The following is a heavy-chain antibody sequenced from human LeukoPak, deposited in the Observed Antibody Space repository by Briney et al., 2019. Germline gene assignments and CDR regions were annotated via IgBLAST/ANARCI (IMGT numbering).Heavy chain of an antibody. Sequence: ASVKVSCKASGYTFTSYGISWVRQAPGQGLEWMGWIGAYNGNTNYAQKLQGRVTMTTDTSTSTAYMELRSLRSDDTAVYYCARVLDYGSGRKAFDIWGQGTMVTVSS. J-gene: IGHJ3*02. CDR1: GYTFTSYG. CDR3: ARVLDYGSGRKAFDI. V-gene: IGHV1-18*01. CDR2: IGAYNGNT. D-gene: IGHD3-10*01.